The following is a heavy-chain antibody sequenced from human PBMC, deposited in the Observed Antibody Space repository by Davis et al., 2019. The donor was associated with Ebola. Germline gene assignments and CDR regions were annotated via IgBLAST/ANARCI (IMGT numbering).Heavy chain of an antibody. Sequence: GGSLRLSCAASGFTFSSYAMSWVRQAPGKGLEWVSVIYSGGSTDYADSVKGRFTISRDKSKNTLYLQMNSLRAEDTAVYYCARVRSDSTWYAVSWGQGTLVTVSS. CDR3: ARVRSDSTWYAVS. V-gene: IGHV3-53*01. D-gene: IGHD6-13*01. J-gene: IGHJ5*02. CDR1: GFTFSSYA. CDR2: IYSGGST.